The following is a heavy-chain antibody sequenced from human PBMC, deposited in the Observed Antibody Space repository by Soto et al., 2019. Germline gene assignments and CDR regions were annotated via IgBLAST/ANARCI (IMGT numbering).Heavy chain of an antibody. V-gene: IGHV3-23*01. CDR1: GFTFNNYG. J-gene: IGHJ6*03. Sequence: GGSLRLSCAASGFTFNNYGMHWVRQAPGKGLEWVSAISGSGGGTYYADSVKGRFTISRDNSKNTLYLQMNSLRAEDTAVYYCAKGDIVVVPAWDYYYMDVWGKGTTVTVSS. CDR2: ISGSGGGT. D-gene: IGHD2-2*01. CDR3: AKGDIVVVPAWDYYYMDV.